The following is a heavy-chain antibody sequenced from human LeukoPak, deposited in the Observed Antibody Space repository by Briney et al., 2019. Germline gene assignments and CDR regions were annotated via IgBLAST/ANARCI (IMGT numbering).Heavy chain of an antibody. CDR2: INAGNGNT. Sequence: GASVKVSCKASGYTFTSYAMHWVRQAPGQRLEWMGWINAGNGNTKYSQEFQGRVTITRDTSASTAYMELSSLRSEDMAVYYCARESVVSGYCSGGSCFRGAFDIWGQGTMVTVSS. CDR3: ARESVVSGYCSGGSCFRGAFDI. J-gene: IGHJ3*02. CDR1: GYTFTSYA. D-gene: IGHD2-15*01. V-gene: IGHV1-3*03.